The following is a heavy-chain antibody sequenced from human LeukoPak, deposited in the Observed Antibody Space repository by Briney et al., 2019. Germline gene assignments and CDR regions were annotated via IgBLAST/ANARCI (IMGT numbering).Heavy chain of an antibody. CDR3: ARSLGPLYYYYYGMDA. D-gene: IGHD7-27*01. CDR1: GYTFTGYY. Sequence: ASVKVSCKASGYTFTGYYMHWVRQAPGQGLEWMGWINPNSGGTNYAQKFQGRVTMTRDTSISTAYMELSRLRSDDTAVYYCARSLGPLYYYYYGMDAWGQGTTVTVSS. J-gene: IGHJ6*02. V-gene: IGHV1-2*02. CDR2: INPNSGGT.